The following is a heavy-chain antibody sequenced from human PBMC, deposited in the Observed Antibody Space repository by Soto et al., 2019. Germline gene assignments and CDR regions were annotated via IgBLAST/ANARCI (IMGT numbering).Heavy chain of an antibody. CDR2: INTYNGNT. J-gene: IGHJ4*02. CDR3: AREGTSGRGGLEY. D-gene: IGHD6-19*01. Sequence: QVELVQSGAEVKKPGASVKVSCKSSGYAFTTYAISWLRQAPGQGLEWMGWINTYNGNTNYAQKLQGRVTMTTDTSTSTPYMELRSRRSDDTAVYDCAREGTSGRGGLEYWGQGILVTVSS. V-gene: IGHV1-18*01. CDR1: GYAFTTYA.